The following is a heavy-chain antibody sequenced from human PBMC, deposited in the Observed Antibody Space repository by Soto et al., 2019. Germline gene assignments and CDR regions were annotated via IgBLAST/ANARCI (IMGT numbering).Heavy chain of an antibody. J-gene: IGHJ6*02. V-gene: IGHV5-51*01. D-gene: IGHD3-3*01. CDR2: IYPGDSDT. CDR1: GYRFTSYW. CDR3: ARLSGISIFGVGARGMDV. Sequence: GESLKISCKASGYRFTSYWIGWVRQMPGKGLEWMGIIYPGDSDTRYSPSFQGQVTISADKSISTAYLQWSSLKASDTAIFYCARLSGISIFGVGARGMDVWGQGTTVTVSS.